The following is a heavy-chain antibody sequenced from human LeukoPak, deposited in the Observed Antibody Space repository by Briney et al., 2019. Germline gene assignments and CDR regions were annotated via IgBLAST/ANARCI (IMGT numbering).Heavy chain of an antibody. CDR2: INTNTGNP. J-gene: IGHJ5*02. V-gene: IGHV7-4-1*02. CDR3: ARTTRTEWLLVPCWFDP. Sequence: ASVKVSCKASGYTFTSYGISWVRQAPGQGLEWIGWINTNTGNPTYAQGFTGRFVFSLDTSVSTAYLQISSLKAEDTAVYYCARTTRTEWLLVPCWFDPWGQGTLVTVSS. D-gene: IGHD3-3*01. CDR1: GYTFTSYG.